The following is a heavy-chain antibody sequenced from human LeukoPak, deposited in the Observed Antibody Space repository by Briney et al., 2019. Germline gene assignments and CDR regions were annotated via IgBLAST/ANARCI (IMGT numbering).Heavy chain of an antibody. CDR3: ARGGQQLDWFDP. Sequence: SETLSLTCAVYGGSFSGYYWSWIRQPPGKGLEWIGEINHSGSTNYNPSPKSRVTISVDTSKNQFSLKLSSVTAADTAVYYCARGGQQLDWFDPWGQGTLVTVSS. CDR1: GGSFSGYY. J-gene: IGHJ5*02. V-gene: IGHV4-34*01. D-gene: IGHD6-13*01. CDR2: INHSGST.